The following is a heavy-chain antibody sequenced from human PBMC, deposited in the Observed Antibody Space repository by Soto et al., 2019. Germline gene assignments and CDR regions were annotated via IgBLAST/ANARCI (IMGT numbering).Heavy chain of an antibody. D-gene: IGHD3-10*01. CDR3: ARGRASGSYYLLDY. CDR1: GDTFTTYD. V-gene: IGHV1-8*01. J-gene: IGHJ4*02. Sequence: ASVKVSCKASGDTFTTYDINWVRQATGHGLEWMGWINPNSGNIGYAQRFQGRVTMTRDTAIRTAYMEVSSLRSDDTAVYYCARGRASGSYYLLDYWGQGSLVTVSS. CDR2: INPNSGNI.